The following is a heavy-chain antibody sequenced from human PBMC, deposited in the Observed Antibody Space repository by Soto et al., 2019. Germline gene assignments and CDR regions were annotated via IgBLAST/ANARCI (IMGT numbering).Heavy chain of an antibody. Sequence: EVQLLESGGGLVQPGGSLRLSCAASGFTFSSYAMRWVRQAPGKGLEWVSAISGSGDSTYYTDSVKGRFTISRDNSKNTLYLQMNSLRAEDTAVYCCARRGPGTYFDYWGQGALVTVSS. CDR1: GFTFSSYA. J-gene: IGHJ4*02. CDR3: ARRGPGTYFDY. CDR2: ISGSGDST. D-gene: IGHD6-13*01. V-gene: IGHV3-23*01.